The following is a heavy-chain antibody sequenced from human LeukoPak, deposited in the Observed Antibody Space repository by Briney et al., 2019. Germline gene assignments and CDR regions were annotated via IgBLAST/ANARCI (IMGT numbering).Heavy chain of an antibody. CDR3: ARGRRLPRNYCSGGSCFYYFDY. Sequence: GASVKVSCKASGYTFTIYYIHWVRQAPGQGLEWMGLINPSGGSTNYAQKFQGRVTMTRDTSTSTVYMELSSLRSEDTAVYYCARGRRLPRNYCSGGSCFYYFDYWGQGTLVTVSS. CDR1: GYTFTIYY. V-gene: IGHV1-46*01. CDR2: INPSGGST. D-gene: IGHD2-15*01. J-gene: IGHJ4*02.